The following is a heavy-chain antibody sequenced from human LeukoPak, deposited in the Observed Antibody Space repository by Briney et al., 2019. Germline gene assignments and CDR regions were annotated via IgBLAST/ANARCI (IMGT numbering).Heavy chain of an antibody. V-gene: IGHV4-59*08. CDR2: IYYSGST. J-gene: IGHJ1*01. D-gene: IGHD2-21*01. Sequence: PSETLYLTCTVSGGSISSYYWSWIRRPPGKGLEWIGYIYYSGSTNYNPSLKSRVTISVDTSKNQFSLKLSSATAADTAVYYCARSREGTSIFLQHWGQGTLVTVSS. CDR1: GGSISSYY. CDR3: ARSREGTSIFLQH.